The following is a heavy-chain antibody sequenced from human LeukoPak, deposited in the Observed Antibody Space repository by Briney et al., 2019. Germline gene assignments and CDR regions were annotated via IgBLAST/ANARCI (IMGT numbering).Heavy chain of an antibody. Sequence: PGGSLRLSCAASGFTFSSYWMSWVRQAPGKGLEWVANIKQDESEKYYVDSVKGRFTISRDNAKNSLYLQMNSLRAEGTAVYYCARDQGYSYGDFDYWGQGTLVTVSS. V-gene: IGHV3-7*03. D-gene: IGHD5-18*01. CDR1: GFTFSSYW. CDR3: ARDQGYSYGDFDY. J-gene: IGHJ4*02. CDR2: IKQDESEK.